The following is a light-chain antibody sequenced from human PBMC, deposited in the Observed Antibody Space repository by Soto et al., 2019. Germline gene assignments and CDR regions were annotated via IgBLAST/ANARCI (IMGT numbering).Light chain of an antibody. CDR2: SNN. V-gene: IGLV1-44*01. Sequence: QPVLTQPPSASGTPGQRVTISCSGSISNIGSNAVNWYRQLPGTAPKLLIYSNNQRPSGVPDRFSGSKSGTSASLAISGLQSEDEADYYCAAWDDSLNGPNWVFGGGTKLTVL. CDR3: AAWDDSLNGPNWV. CDR1: ISNIGSNA. J-gene: IGLJ3*02.